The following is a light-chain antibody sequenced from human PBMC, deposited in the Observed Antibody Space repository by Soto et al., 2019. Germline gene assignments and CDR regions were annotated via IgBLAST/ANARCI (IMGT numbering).Light chain of an antibody. Sequence: EIVLPKFPAALSMSPGERATLSCRSSQSVSSYLACYQQKPRQAPRLLIYGASSRATVIPNMCSGSGSGTDFTLTISRQEPEDFAVYYCHQNDSWTFGQGTKVDI. CDR3: HQNDSWT. CDR2: GAS. J-gene: IGKJ1*01. V-gene: IGKV3-20*01. CDR1: QSVSSY.